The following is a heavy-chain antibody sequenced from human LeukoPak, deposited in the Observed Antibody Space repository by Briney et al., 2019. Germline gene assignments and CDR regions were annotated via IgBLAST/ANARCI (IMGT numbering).Heavy chain of an antibody. CDR1: GGSFSGYY. CDR2: INHSGST. CDR3: AGYGSGYCSSTSCYGDRSLDY. J-gene: IGHJ4*02. D-gene: IGHD2-2*01. V-gene: IGHV4-34*01. Sequence: SETLSLTCAVYGGSFSGYYWSWIRQPPGKGLEWIGEINHSGSTNYNPSLKSRVTISVDTSKNQFSLKLSSVTAADTAVYYCAGYGSGYCSSTSCYGDRSLDYWGQGTLVTVSS.